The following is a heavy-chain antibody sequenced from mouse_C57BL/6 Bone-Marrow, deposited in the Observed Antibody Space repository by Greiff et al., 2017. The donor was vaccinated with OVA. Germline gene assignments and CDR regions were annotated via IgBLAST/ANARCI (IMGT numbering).Heavy chain of an antibody. J-gene: IGHJ2*01. CDR3: TRSGTTVPYY. CDR1: GYTFTDYE. Sequence: VQLQQSGAELVRPGASVTLSCKASGYTFTDYEMHWVKQTPVHGLEWIGAIDPETGGTAYNQKFKGKAILTADKSSSTAYMELRSLTAEDSAVYYCTRSGTTVPYYWGQGTTLTVSS. V-gene: IGHV1-15*01. CDR2: IDPETGGT. D-gene: IGHD1-1*01.